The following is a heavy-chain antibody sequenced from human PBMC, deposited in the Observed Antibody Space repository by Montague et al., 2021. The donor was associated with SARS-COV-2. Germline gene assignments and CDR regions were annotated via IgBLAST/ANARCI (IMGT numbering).Heavy chain of an antibody. Sequence: SETLSLTCAVYGGSVSDYYWSWIRQPPGKGLEWIGEINHSGSTNYNPSLKSRATTSVDTSKNQFSLKLTSVTAADTAVYYCARGPRITMIVVVITDIWFGPWGQGTLVTVSS. CDR1: GGSVSDYY. J-gene: IGHJ5*02. V-gene: IGHV4-34*01. CDR2: INHSGST. CDR3: ARGPRITMIVVVITDIWFGP. D-gene: IGHD3-22*01.